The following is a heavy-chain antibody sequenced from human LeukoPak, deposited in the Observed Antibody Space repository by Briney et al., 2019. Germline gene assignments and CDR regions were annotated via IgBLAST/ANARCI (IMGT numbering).Heavy chain of an antibody. CDR3: AELGITMIGGV. CDR1: GFTFSTYS. D-gene: IGHD3-10*02. J-gene: IGHJ6*04. Sequence: GGSLRLSCAGSGFTFSTYSMNWVRQAPGKGLEWVSYISSSGSTIYYADSVKGRFTISRDNAKNSLYLQMNSLRAVDTAVYYCAELGITMIGGVWGKGTTVTISS. CDR2: ISSSGSTI. V-gene: IGHV3-48*04.